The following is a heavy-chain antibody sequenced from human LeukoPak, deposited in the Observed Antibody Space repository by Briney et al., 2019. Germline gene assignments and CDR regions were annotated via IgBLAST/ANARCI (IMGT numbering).Heavy chain of an antibody. CDR3: TTDLTLRSGSYSFSDY. Sequence: GGSLRLSCIASGFNMSDYWMSWVRQAPGKGLEWVANIKQDGSEIYSGDSLKGRFTISRDNAKNSLYLQMNSLRGEDTAVYYCTTDLTLRSGSYSFSDYWGQGTLVTVSS. CDR1: GFNMSDYW. D-gene: IGHD1-26*01. V-gene: IGHV3-7*01. J-gene: IGHJ4*02. CDR2: IKQDGSEI.